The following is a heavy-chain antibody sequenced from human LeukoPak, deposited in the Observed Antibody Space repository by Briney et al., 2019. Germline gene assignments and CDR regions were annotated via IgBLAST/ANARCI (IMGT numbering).Heavy chain of an antibody. V-gene: IGHV4-61*02. J-gene: IGHJ5*02. CDR1: GGSISSGSYY. Sequence: SETLSLTCTVSGGSISSGSYYWSWIRQPAGKGLEWIGRIYTSGSTNYNPSLKSRVTISVDTSKNQFSLKLCSVTAADTAVYYWGRERILGTWFTPGGQGTRVPVS. CDR3: GRERILGTWFTP. D-gene: IGHD1-1*01. CDR2: IYTSGST.